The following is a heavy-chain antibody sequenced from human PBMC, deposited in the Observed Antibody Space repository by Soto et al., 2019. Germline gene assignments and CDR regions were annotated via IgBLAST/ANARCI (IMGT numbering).Heavy chain of an antibody. J-gene: IGHJ4*02. CDR3: ARVPHSDFWSGYYDY. CDR1: GGSVSSGSYY. CDR2: IYYSGST. V-gene: IGHV4-61*01. Sequence: LSLTCTVSGGSVSSGSYYWSWIRQPPGKGLEWIGYIYYSGSTNYNPSLKSRVTISVDTSKNQFSLKLSSVTAADTAVYYCARVPHSDFWSGYYDYWGQGTLVTVSS. D-gene: IGHD3-3*01.